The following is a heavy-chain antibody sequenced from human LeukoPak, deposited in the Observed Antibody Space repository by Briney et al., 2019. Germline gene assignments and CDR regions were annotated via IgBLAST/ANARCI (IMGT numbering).Heavy chain of an antibody. Sequence: GESLRLSCAASGFTFSDYYMSWLRQAPGKGLEWVSYISSSGSTIYYADSVKGRFTISRDNAKNSLYLQMNSLRAEDTAVYYCARDFSYYYYYYMDVWGKGTTVTVSS. CDR3: ARDFSYYYYYYMDV. CDR2: ISSSGSTI. CDR1: GFTFSDYY. D-gene: IGHD2/OR15-2a*01. V-gene: IGHV3-11*04. J-gene: IGHJ6*03.